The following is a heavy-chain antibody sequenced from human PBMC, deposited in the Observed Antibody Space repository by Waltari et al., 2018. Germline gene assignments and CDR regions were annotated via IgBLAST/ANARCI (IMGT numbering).Heavy chain of an antibody. CDR3: ARVRGRITIFGVVPKYYFDY. V-gene: IGHV4-34*01. CDR1: GGSFSGYY. D-gene: IGHD3-3*01. CDR2: INHSGST. J-gene: IGHJ4*02. Sequence: QVQLQQWGAGLLKPSETLSLTCAVYGGSFSGYYWSWIRQPPGKGLEWIGEINHSGSTNYNPSLKSRVTISVDTSKNQFSLKLSSVTAADTAVYYCARVRGRITIFGVVPKYYFDYWGQGTLVTVSS.